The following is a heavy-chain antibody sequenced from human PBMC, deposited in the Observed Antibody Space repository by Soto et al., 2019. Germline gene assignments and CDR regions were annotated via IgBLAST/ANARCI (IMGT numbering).Heavy chain of an antibody. Sequence: EVQQVESGGGLVQPGESLRLSCAASGFTFSYYWMHWVRQAPGKGLVWVSRIHSDGSSTTYADSVKGRFTISRDNARNTVYLQMNSLRVEDTAVYYCARGDRGAFDIWGQGTVVTVSS. CDR3: ARGDRGAFDI. J-gene: IGHJ3*02. CDR1: GFTFSYYW. V-gene: IGHV3-74*01. CDR2: IHSDGSST. D-gene: IGHD1-26*01.